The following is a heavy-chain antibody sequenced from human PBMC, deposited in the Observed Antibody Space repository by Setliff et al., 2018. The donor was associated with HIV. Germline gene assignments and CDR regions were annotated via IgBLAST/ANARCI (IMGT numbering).Heavy chain of an antibody. V-gene: IGHV1-69*16. D-gene: IGHD2-15*01. Sequence: ASVKVSCKASGGTFNTYTITWVRQAPGQGLEWMGGIIPFTGTTNYAQKFQGRVTITTDESRSIVYMEVNSLRPEDTAVYYCAKDRSVRDYNYHYLDVWGKGTTVTVSS. CDR3: AKDRSVRDYNYHYLDV. CDR1: GGTFNTYT. CDR2: IIPFTGTT. J-gene: IGHJ6*03.